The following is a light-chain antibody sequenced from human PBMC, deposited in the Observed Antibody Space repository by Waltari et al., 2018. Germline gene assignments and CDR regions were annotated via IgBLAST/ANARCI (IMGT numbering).Light chain of an antibody. CDR1: QSVSSY. V-gene: IGKV3-11*01. CDR2: EAS. CDR3: QQRSNWPLFT. J-gene: IGKJ3*01. Sequence: EIVLTQSPATLSLSPGERATLSCRASQSVSSYLAWYQQKPGQAPRLLIYEASKRATGIPARFSGGGSGTDFTLTISSLEPEDFAVYDCQQRSNWPLFTFGPGTKVGIK.